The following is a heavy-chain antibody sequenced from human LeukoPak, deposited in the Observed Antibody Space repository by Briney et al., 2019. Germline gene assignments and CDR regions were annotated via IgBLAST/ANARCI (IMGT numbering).Heavy chain of an antibody. CDR3: TKSDWFDP. Sequence: GGSLRLSCAASGFTFSTYWMTWVRQAPGKGLEWVAVISHDGSNKYYADSVKGRFTISRDNAKNTLYLQMNSLRAEDTAVYYCTKSDWFDPWGQGTLVTVSS. CDR2: ISHDGSNK. J-gene: IGHJ5*02. V-gene: IGHV3-30*18. CDR1: GFTFSTYW.